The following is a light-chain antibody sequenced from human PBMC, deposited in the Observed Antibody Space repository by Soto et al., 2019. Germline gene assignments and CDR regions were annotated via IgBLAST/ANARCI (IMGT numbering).Light chain of an antibody. CDR3: QQYDNPPPT. J-gene: IGKJ4*01. CDR2: HAS. Sequence: DIQMTQSPSSLSASVGDRVTITCRASQNIINFLNWYQQKPGKAPKLLIYHASNLETGVPSRYSGSGSGTDFTFTISSLPPEDIETYYCQQYDNPPPTFGGGTKVDIK. CDR1: QNIINF. V-gene: IGKV1-33*01.